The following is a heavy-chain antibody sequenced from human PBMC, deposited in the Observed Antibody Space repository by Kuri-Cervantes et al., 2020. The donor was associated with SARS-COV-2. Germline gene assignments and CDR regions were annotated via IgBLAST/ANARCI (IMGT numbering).Heavy chain of an antibody. J-gene: IGHJ6*02. D-gene: IGHD3-3*01. Sequence: ASVKVSCKVSGYTFTSHYMHWVRPAPGQGLEWMGIINPSGGSKSYAQKFQGRVTMTRDTSTSTVYMELSSLRSEDTAVYYCARERGLRFLEWVSPFYGMDVWGQGTTVTVSS. V-gene: IGHV1-46*01. CDR1: GYTFTSHY. CDR3: ARERGLRFLEWVSPFYGMDV. CDR2: INPSGGSK.